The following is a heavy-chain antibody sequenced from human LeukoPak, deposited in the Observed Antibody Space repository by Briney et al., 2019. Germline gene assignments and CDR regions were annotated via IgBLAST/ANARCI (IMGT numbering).Heavy chain of an antibody. CDR1: GGTFSSYA. Sequence: SVKVSCTASGGTFSSYAISWVRQAPGQGLEWMGGIIPIFGTANYAQKFQGRVTITADKSTSTAYMELSSLRSEDTAVYYCVRREAIRGDYYYYGMDVWGKGTTVTVSS. J-gene: IGHJ6*04. CDR3: VRREAIRGDYYYYGMDV. V-gene: IGHV1-69*06. D-gene: IGHD2-21*01. CDR2: IIPIFGTA.